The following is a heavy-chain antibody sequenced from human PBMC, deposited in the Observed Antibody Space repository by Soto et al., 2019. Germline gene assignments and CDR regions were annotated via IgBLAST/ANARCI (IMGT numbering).Heavy chain of an antibody. Sequence: ASVKVSCKASGYTFTGYYMHWVRQAPGQGLEWMGWINPNSGGTNYAQKFQGWVTMTRDTSISTAYMELSRLRSDDTAVYYCARSTRKIEAAAGPESMVAFDIWGQGTMVTVSS. CDR2: INPNSGGT. D-gene: IGHD6-13*01. J-gene: IGHJ3*02. CDR1: GYTFTGYY. CDR3: ARSTRKIEAAAGPESMVAFDI. V-gene: IGHV1-2*04.